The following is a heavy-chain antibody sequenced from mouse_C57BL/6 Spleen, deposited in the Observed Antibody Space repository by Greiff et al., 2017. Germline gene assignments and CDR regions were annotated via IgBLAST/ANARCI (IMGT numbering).Heavy chain of an antibody. V-gene: IGHV14-4*01. Sequence: EVQRVESGAELVRPGASVKLSCTASGFNIKDDYMHWVKQRPEQGLEWIGWIDPENGDTEYASKFQGKATITADTSSNTAYLQLSSLTSEDTAVYYCTTGGRAWFAYWGQGTLVTVSA. CDR2: IDPENGDT. CDR1: GFNIKDDY. CDR3: TTGGRAWFAY. D-gene: IGHD3-3*01. J-gene: IGHJ3*01.